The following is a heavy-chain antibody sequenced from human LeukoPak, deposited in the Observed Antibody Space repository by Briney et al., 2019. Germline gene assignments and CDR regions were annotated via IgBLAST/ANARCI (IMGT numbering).Heavy chain of an antibody. Sequence: GGSLRLSCTASGFTFGDYAMSWFRQAPGKGLEWVGFIRSKAYGGTTEYAASVKGRFTISGDDSKSIAYLQMNSLKTEDTAVYYCTRARPGVVVVAARGDYWGQGTLVTVSS. V-gene: IGHV3-49*03. CDR3: TRARPGVVVVAARGDY. CDR1: GFTFGDYA. J-gene: IGHJ4*02. CDR2: IRSKAYGGTT. D-gene: IGHD2-15*01.